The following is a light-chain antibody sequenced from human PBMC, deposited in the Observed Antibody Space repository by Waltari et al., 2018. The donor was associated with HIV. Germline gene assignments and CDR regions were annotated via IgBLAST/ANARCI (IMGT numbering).Light chain of an antibody. V-gene: IGLV2-8*01. CDR3: VSYTEKDTFLL. Sequence: QSALTQPPSASGSPGQSVAISCTGSRNDIGPYNFVSWYQHHPGKAPKLLIYDVTRRPPGIPDRFSGTKSGYTASLTVSDLQVEDEADYYCVSYTEKDTFLLFGGGTKLAV. CDR2: DVT. CDR1: RNDIGPYNF. J-gene: IGLJ2*01.